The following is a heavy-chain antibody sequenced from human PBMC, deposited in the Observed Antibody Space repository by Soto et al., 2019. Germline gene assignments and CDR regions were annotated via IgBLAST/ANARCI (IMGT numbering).Heavy chain of an antibody. CDR3: ARDPGSYYYDSSGYFFDY. CDR2: ISSSGSTI. Sequence: EVQLVESGGGLVQPGGSLRLSCAASGFTFSSYEMNWVRQAPGKGLEWVSYISSSGSTIYYADSVKGRFTISRDNAQNSLYLQMNSLRAEDTAVYYCARDPGSYYYDSSGYFFDYWGQGTLVTVSS. D-gene: IGHD3-22*01. CDR1: GFTFSSYE. J-gene: IGHJ4*02. V-gene: IGHV3-48*03.